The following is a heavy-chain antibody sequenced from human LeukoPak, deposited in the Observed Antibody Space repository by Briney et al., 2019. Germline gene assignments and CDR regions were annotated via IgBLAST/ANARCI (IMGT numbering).Heavy chain of an antibody. Sequence: GGSLRLSCAASGFTFSDYYMSWIRQAQGKGLEWVSYISSSGRTIYYADSVKGRFTISRDNAKNSLYLQMNSLRAEDTAVYYCARDLRSPAYYDFWSGIYGMDVWGQGTTVTVSS. D-gene: IGHD3-3*01. CDR1: GFTFSDYY. J-gene: IGHJ6*02. CDR2: ISSSGRTI. V-gene: IGHV3-11*01. CDR3: ARDLRSPAYYDFWSGIYGMDV.